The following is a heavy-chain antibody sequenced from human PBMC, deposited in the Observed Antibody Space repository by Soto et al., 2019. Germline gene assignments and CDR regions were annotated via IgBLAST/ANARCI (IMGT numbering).Heavy chain of an antibody. J-gene: IGHJ3*02. CDR2: ISGSGGST. D-gene: IGHD6-13*01. CDR1: GFTFSSYA. V-gene: IGHV3-23*01. Sequence: GGSLRLSCAASGFTFSSYAMSWVRQAPGKGLEWVSAISGSGGSTYYADSVKGRFTISRHNSKNTLYLQMNSLRAEDTAVYYCARDVGAAGTSHDAFDIWGQGTMVTVSS. CDR3: ARDVGAAGTSHDAFDI.